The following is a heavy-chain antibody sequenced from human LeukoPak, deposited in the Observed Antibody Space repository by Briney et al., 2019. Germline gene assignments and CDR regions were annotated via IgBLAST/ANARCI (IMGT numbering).Heavy chain of an antibody. Sequence: GASVKVSCKASGYTFTSYDINWVRQATGQGLEWMGWMNPNSGNTGYAQKFQGRVTMTRNTSISTAYMELSSLRSEDTAVYYCARGSRGMTAVAGTVDYWGQGTLVTVSS. CDR3: ARGSRGMTAVAGTVDY. CDR1: GYTFTSYD. CDR2: MNPNSGNT. V-gene: IGHV1-8*01. D-gene: IGHD6-19*01. J-gene: IGHJ4*02.